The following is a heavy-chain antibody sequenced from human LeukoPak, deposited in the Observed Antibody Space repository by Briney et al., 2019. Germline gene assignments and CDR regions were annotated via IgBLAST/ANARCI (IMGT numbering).Heavy chain of an antibody. CDR2: IYSGGST. Sequence: GGSLRLSCAASGFTVSGDYMTWVRQAPGKGLDWVSIIYSGGSTYYSDSVKGRFTISRDTSKNSLFLQMNSLRAEDTAVYYCARVSLLDHFFDHWGQGSLVTLFS. J-gene: IGHJ4*02. CDR1: GFTVSGDY. D-gene: IGHD2-2*03. CDR3: ARVSLLDHFFDH. V-gene: IGHV3-66*01.